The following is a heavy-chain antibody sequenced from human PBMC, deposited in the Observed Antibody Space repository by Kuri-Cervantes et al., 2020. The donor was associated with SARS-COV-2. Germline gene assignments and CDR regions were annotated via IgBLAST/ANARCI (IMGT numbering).Heavy chain of an antibody. CDR1: GGSISSYY. V-gene: IGHV4-4*07. D-gene: IGHD4-17*01. Sequence: SETLSLTCTVSGGSISSYYWSWIRQPAGKGLEWIGRIYPSGSTNYNPSLKIRVTMSVDTSKNQLSLKLSSVTAADTAVYYCARYVYGDYVDAFDIWGQGTMVTVSS. CDR2: IYPSGST. CDR3: ARYVYGDYVDAFDI. J-gene: IGHJ3*02.